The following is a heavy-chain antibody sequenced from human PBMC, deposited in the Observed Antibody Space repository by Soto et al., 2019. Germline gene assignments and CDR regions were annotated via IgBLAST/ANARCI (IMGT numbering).Heavy chain of an antibody. V-gene: IGHV1-69*06. CDR3: AGFLSSPRIAAADLNWFDP. J-gene: IGHJ5*02. D-gene: IGHD6-13*01. CDR1: GGTFSSYA. CDR2: IIPIFGTA. Sequence: SVKVSCKASGGTFSSYAISWVRQAPGQGLEWMGGIIPIFGTANYAQKFQGRVTITADKSTSTAYMELSSLRSEDTAVYYCAGFLSSPRIAAADLNWFDPWGQGTLVTVS.